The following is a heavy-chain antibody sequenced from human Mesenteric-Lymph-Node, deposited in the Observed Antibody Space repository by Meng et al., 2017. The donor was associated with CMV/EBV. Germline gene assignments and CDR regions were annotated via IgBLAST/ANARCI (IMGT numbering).Heavy chain of an antibody. J-gene: IGHJ4*02. D-gene: IGHD3-3*01. CDR3: ARPYNSVDFWNGYSYYLDY. V-gene: IGHV3-30-3*01. Sequence: GGSLRLSCAASGITFNHYSIHWVRQAPGKGLEWVAVMSYGGSNDYYADSVEGRFTVSRDNSKNTLYLQLDSLRPEDTAVYYCARPYNSVDFWNGYSYYLDYWGQGVLVTVSS. CDR2: MSYGGSND. CDR1: GITFNHYS.